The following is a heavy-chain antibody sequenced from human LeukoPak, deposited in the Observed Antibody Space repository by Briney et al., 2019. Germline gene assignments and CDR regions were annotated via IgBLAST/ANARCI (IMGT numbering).Heavy chain of an antibody. CDR1: GFAVSSSY. CDR3: AGSSGGGFDY. J-gene: IGHJ4*02. Sequence: GGSLRLSCAASGFAVSSSYMTWVRQAPGKGLEWVSLIYSAGSTYYADSVKGRFTTSRDNSKNTLYLQMNRLRAEDTAVYFCAGSSGGGFDYWGQGTLVTVSS. CDR2: IYSAGST. V-gene: IGHV3-53*01. D-gene: IGHD3-22*01.